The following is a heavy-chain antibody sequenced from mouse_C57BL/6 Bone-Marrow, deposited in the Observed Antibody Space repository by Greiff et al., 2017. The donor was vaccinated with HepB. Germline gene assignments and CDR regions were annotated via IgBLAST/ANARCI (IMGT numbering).Heavy chain of an antibody. CDR1: GYTFTSYW. J-gene: IGHJ1*03. CDR2: IDPNSGGT. V-gene: IGHV1-72*01. CDR3: ARGALYDYDGWYFDV. Sequence: QVQLQQPGAELVKPGASVKLPCKASGYTFTSYWMHWVKQRPGRGLEWIGRIDPNSGGTKYNEKFKSKATLTVDKPASTAYMQLSSLTSEDSAVYYCARGALYDYDGWYFDVWGTGTTVTVSS. D-gene: IGHD2-4*01.